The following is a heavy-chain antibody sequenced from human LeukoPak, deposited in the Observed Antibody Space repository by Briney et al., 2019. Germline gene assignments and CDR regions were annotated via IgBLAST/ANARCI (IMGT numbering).Heavy chain of an antibody. CDR3: VRTYYYGSGSLYNLGY. Sequence: GESLKISCKGSGYSFTSYWIGWVRQMPGKGLEWMGIVYPGDSNNRYSPSFQGQVTISADKSISTAYLQWSSLKASDTAMYYCVRTYYYGSGSLYNLGYWGQGTLVTVSS. CDR2: VYPGDSNN. CDR1: GYSFTSYW. D-gene: IGHD3-10*01. V-gene: IGHV5-51*01. J-gene: IGHJ4*02.